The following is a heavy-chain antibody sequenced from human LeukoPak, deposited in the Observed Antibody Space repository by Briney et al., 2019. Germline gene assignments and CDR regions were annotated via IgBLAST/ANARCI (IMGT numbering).Heavy chain of an antibody. J-gene: IGHJ4*02. D-gene: IGHD6-19*01. CDR1: GYTFTGYY. CDR2: INPNSGGT. Sequence: ASVKVSCKASGYTFTGYYMHWVRQAPGQGLEWMGWINPNSGGTNYAQKFQGRVTMTRDTSISTAYMELSSQRSDDTAVYYCATGFIAVAGTGYWGQGTLVTVSS. CDR3: ATGFIAVAGTGY. V-gene: IGHV1-2*02.